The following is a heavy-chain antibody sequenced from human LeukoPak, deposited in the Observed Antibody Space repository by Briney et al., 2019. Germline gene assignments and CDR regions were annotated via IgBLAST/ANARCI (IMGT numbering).Heavy chain of an antibody. CDR1: GFTFSSYA. V-gene: IGHV3-23*01. CDR2: ITGSGATT. Sequence: EGSLRISCAASGFTFSSYAMSWDRQAPGKGLEWVSAITGSGATTYYADSVKGRFTISRDNSKNTLYLQMSSLRAEATAIYFCAKPNYGSGKAPPNFDYWGQGTLVAVSS. D-gene: IGHD3-10*01. CDR3: AKPNYGSGKAPPNFDY. J-gene: IGHJ4*02.